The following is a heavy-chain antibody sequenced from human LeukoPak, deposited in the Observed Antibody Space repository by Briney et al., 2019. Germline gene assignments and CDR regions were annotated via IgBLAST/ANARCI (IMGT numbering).Heavy chain of an antibody. Sequence: GASVKVSCKASGGTFSSYAISWVRQAPGQGLEWMGRIIPILGIANYAQKLQGRVTMTTDTSTSTAYVELRSLRSDDTAVYYCARDLAGSGSLYWGQGTLVTVSS. D-gene: IGHD3-10*01. CDR2: IIPILGIA. J-gene: IGHJ4*02. CDR1: GGTFSSYA. CDR3: ARDLAGSGSLY. V-gene: IGHV1-69*04.